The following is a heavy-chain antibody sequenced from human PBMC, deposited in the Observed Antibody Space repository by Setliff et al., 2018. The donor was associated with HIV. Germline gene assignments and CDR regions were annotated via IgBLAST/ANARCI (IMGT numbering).Heavy chain of an antibody. CDR3: TRLRGYSYGLASYYYYYMDA. Sequence: PGGSLRLSCAASGFTFSDHYMDWVRQAPGKGLEWVGRTRNKVNSYTTEYAASVKGRFTISRDDSKNSLYLQMNSLKTEDTAVYYCTRLRGYSYGLASYYYYYMDAWGKGTTVTVSS. J-gene: IGHJ6*03. D-gene: IGHD5-18*01. CDR1: GFTFSDHY. CDR2: TRNKVNSYTT. V-gene: IGHV3-72*01.